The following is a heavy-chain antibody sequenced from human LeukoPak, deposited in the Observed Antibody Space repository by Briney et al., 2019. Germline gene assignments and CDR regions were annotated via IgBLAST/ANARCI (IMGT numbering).Heavy chain of an antibody. Sequence: SLKVSCKVSGGTFSGHGISWVRQAPGEGLEWMGGITAIYETTNYAERFQGRVTMTADESTSTFYMELSSLRSEDTALYYCARGLHSSYYGYGMDFWGQGTTVSVSS. CDR3: ARGLHSSYYGYGMDF. CDR2: ITAIYETT. CDR1: GGTFSGHG. V-gene: IGHV1-69*01. J-gene: IGHJ6*02. D-gene: IGHD4-11*01.